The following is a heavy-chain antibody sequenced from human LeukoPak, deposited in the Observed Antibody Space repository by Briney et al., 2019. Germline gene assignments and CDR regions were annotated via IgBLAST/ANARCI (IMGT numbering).Heavy chain of an antibody. D-gene: IGHD3-3*01. V-gene: IGHV4-38-2*02. Sequence: SETLSLTCIVSDFSISTGYYWVWIRQPPGKGLEWIGSIYHSGSAYYNPSLKSRVTISVDTSKNQFSLKLSSVTAADTAVYYCAREGSGYYPNYYYYYYMDVWGKGTTVTVSS. CDR2: IYHSGSA. CDR3: AREGSGYYPNYYYYYYMDV. J-gene: IGHJ6*03. CDR1: DFSISTGYY.